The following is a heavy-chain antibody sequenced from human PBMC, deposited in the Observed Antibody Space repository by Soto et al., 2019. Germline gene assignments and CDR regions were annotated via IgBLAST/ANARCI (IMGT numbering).Heavy chain of an antibody. CDR2: INPNSGGT. J-gene: IGHJ3*02. Sequence: ASVKVSCTASGYTFTGYYMHWVRQAPGQGLEWMGWINPNSGGTNYAQKFQGWVTMTRDTSISTAYMELSSLRSEDTAVYYCARECSGGSCYSGAVAFDIWGQGTMVTVSS. CDR1: GYTFTGYY. CDR3: ARECSGGSCYSGAVAFDI. V-gene: IGHV1-2*04. D-gene: IGHD2-15*01.